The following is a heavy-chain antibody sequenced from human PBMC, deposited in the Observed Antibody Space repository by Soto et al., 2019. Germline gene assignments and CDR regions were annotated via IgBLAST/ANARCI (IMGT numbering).Heavy chain of an antibody. D-gene: IGHD2-2*01. J-gene: IGHJ6*02. CDR2: IYSGGRT. V-gene: IGHV4-61*01. CDR1: GGFVNSDTHS. CDR3: ARFVRSCSATTCSTRADV. Sequence: SETLCLPCTVPGGFVNSDTHSWSWIRQTPGKRLEWIGFIYSGGRTKPPPLRSRVTMSVDTSKTQFSLKLRSVIVADTAVYHCARFVRSCSATTCSTRADVWGQGITVTVSS.